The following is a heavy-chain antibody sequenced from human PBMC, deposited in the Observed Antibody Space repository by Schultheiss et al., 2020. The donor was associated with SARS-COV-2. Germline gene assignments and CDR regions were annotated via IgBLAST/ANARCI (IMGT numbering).Heavy chain of an antibody. V-gene: IGHV4-39*07. CDR1: GGSISSGGYY. Sequence: SETLSLTCTVSGGSISSGGYYWSWIRQPPGKGLEWIGSIYYSGSTYYNPSLKSRVTISVDTSKNQFSLKLSSVTAADTAVYYCARGQNPGTNWFDPWGQGTLVTVSS. CDR3: ARGQNPGTNWFDP. CDR2: IYYSGST. D-gene: IGHD1-1*01. J-gene: IGHJ5*02.